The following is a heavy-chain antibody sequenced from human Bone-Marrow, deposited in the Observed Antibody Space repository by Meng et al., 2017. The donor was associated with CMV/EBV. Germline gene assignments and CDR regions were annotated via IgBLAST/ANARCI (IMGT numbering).Heavy chain of an antibody. CDR1: GFTFSSYS. D-gene: IGHD6-13*01. V-gene: IGHV3-21*01. J-gene: IGHJ6*04. CDR2: ISSSSSYI. CDR3: ARDRIAAALGDYYYGMDV. Sequence: GGSLRLSCAASGFTFSSYSMNWVRQAPGKGLEWVSSISSSSSYIYYADSVKGRFTISRDNAKNSLYLQMNSLRAEDTAVYYCARDRIAAALGDYYYGMDVWGKGTTVTVSS.